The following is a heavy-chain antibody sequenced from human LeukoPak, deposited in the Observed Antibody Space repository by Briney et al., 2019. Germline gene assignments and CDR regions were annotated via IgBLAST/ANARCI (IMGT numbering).Heavy chain of an antibody. CDR3: ARHCIAVAPTSTYYYYGMDV. D-gene: IGHD6-19*01. CDR1: GYSFTSYW. V-gene: IGHV5-51*01. Sequence: GESLKISCKGSGYSFTSYWIGWARQMPGKGLEWMGIIYPGDSDTRYSPSFQGQVTISADKSISTAYLQWSSLKASDTAVYYCARHCIAVAPTSTYYYYGMDVWGQGTTVTVSS. J-gene: IGHJ6*02. CDR2: IYPGDSDT.